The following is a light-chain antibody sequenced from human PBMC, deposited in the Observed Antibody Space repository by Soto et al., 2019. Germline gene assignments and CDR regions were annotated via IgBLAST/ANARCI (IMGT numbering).Light chain of an antibody. CDR3: SSYTSSSTFPCV. V-gene: IGLV2-14*01. CDR2: DVS. Sequence: SVLTQPASVSGSPGQSITISCTGTSSDVGSYNYVSWYQQHPGKAPKLMIYDVSDRPSGVSNRFSGSKSGNTASLTISGLQAEDEADYYCSSYTSSSTFPCVFGTGTKVTVL. J-gene: IGLJ1*01. CDR1: SSDVGSYNY.